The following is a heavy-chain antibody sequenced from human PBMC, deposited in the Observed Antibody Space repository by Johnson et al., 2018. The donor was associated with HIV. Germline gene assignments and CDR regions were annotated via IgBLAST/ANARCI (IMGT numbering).Heavy chain of an antibody. D-gene: IGHD2-15*01. CDR3: AKESMSRIVVVVAAAPPTAFDI. Sequence: VQLVESGGGVVRPGGSLRLSCAASGFSFDDYGMNWVRQVPGKGLEWVADIKCDGSEKYYVDSVKGRLTISRDNAKNSLYLQVNSLRAEDTAVYYCAKESMSRIVVVVAAAPPTAFDIWGQGTMVTVSS. J-gene: IGHJ3*02. CDR2: IKCDGSEK. CDR1: GFSFDDYG. V-gene: IGHV3-7*01.